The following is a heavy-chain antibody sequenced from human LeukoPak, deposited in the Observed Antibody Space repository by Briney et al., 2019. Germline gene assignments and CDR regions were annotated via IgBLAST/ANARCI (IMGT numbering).Heavy chain of an antibody. J-gene: IGHJ3*02. CDR3: AKDRVGAPPGDWEYLGASNCFDI. CDR2: IGTYNGNT. D-gene: IGHD3-16*01. V-gene: IGHV1-18*01. Sequence: GASVKVSRKASGYTFNRYGVNWVRQAPGQGLEWMGWIGTYNGNTNLAQKFKGRVTMTTDTATSTAYMELKSLRLDDTAVYYCAKDRVGAPPGDWEYLGASNCFDIWGQGTMVSVSS. CDR1: GYTFNRYG.